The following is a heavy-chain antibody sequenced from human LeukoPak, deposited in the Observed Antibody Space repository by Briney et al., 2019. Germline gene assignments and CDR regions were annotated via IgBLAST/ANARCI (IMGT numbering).Heavy chain of an antibody. CDR3: AKDPTHFRVWDSYDSTRLSS. Sequence: GGSLRLSCAASGFTFSSYAMHWVRQAPGKGLEWVAVISYDGSNKYYADSVKGRFTISRDNSKNTLYLQMNSLRAEDTAVYYCAKDPTHFRVWDSYDSTRLSSWGQGTLATVSS. CDR1: GFTFSSYA. V-gene: IGHV3-30*04. J-gene: IGHJ5*02. CDR2: ISYDGSNK. D-gene: IGHD3-22*01.